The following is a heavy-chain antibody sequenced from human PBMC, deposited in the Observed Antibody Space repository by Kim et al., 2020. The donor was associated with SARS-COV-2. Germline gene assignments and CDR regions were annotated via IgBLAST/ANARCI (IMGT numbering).Heavy chain of an antibody. J-gene: IGHJ3*02. D-gene: IGHD3-3*01. CDR2: IYYSGST. CDR1: GGSISSYY. CDR3: ARDHREWLQYTANWYFDI. V-gene: IGHV4-59*01. Sequence: SETLSLTCTVSGGSISSYYWSWIRQPPGKGLEWIGYIYYSGSTNYNPSLKSRVTISVDTSKNQFSLKLSSVTAADTAVYYCARDHREWLQYTANWYFDIWGQGTMITVSS.